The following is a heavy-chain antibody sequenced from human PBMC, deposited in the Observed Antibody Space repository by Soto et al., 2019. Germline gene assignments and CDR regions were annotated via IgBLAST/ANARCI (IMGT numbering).Heavy chain of an antibody. CDR3: PSQYVEMATIYYYYYGMDV. J-gene: IGHJ6*02. CDR2: ISSSGSTI. V-gene: IGHV3-48*03. Sequence: GGSLRLSCAASGFTFSSYEMNWVRQAPGKGLEWVSYISSSGSTIYYADSVKGRFTISRDNAKNSLYLQMNSLRAEDTAVYYCPSQYVEMATIYYYYYGMDVWGQGTTVTVSS. D-gene: IGHD5-12*01. CDR1: GFTFSSYE.